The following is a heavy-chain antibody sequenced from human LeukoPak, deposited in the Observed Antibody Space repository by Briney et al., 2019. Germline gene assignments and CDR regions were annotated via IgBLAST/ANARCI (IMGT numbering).Heavy chain of an antibody. CDR3: ARALNYYDSSGYYYV. V-gene: IGHV3-7*01. J-gene: IGHJ4*02. Sequence: GGSLRLSCAASGFTFSSHWMSWVRQAAGRGLEWVANIKKDGSEKYYVDSVKGRFTISRDNAKTSLYLQMNSLRAEDTAVYYCARALNYYDSSGYYYVWGQGTLVTVSA. CDR2: IKKDGSEK. D-gene: IGHD3-22*01. CDR1: GFTFSSHW.